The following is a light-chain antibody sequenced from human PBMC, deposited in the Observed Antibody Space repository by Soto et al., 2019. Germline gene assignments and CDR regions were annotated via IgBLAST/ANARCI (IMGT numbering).Light chain of an antibody. J-gene: IGKJ5*01. CDR3: QQANSFPIT. CDR2: GAS. CDR1: QSINNR. Sequence: IQMTQAPSTLSASIGARVTLTCRASQSINNRLAWYQQMPGKAPNLLIYGASSLESGVPSRFRGSGSETEFTLTISSLQPEDFATYYCQQANSFPITFGQGTRLEIK. V-gene: IGKV1-5*01.